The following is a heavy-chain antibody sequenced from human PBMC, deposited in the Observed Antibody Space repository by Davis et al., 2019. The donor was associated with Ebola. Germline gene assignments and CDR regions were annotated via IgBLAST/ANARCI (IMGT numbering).Heavy chain of an antibody. D-gene: IGHD3-16*01. CDR1: GYTFTSYY. V-gene: IGHV1-46*01. CDR2: INPSGGST. CDR3: ARSLGGGLGWFDP. J-gene: IGHJ5*02. Sequence: AASVKVSCKASGYTFTSYYMHWVRQAPGQGLEWMGIINPSGGSTSYAQKFQGRVTMTRDTSTSTAYMELSSLRSEDTAVYYCARSLGGGLGWFDPWGQGTLVTVSS.